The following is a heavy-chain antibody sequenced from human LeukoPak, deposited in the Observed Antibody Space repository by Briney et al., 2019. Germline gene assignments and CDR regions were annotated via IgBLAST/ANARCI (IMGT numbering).Heavy chain of an antibody. Sequence: KTSETLSLTCAVSGYSISSGYYWGWIRQPPGKGLEGIGTIDDGGSTSYTPSLKSRVTISVDTSKNQCSMKLTTVTAADTALYQCARHYHSTHNPFDYWGQGALVTVSS. CDR2: IDDGGST. D-gene: IGHD3-22*01. J-gene: IGHJ4*02. V-gene: IGHV4-38-2*01. CDR3: ARHYHSTHNPFDY. CDR1: GYSISSGYY.